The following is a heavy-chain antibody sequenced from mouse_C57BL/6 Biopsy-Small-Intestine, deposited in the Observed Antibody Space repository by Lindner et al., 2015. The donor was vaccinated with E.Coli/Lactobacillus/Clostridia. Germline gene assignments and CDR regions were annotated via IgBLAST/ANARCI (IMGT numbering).Heavy chain of an antibody. D-gene: IGHD3-1*01. CDR2: IYPGDGDT. CDR1: GYAFSSYW. Sequence: VQLQESGAELMKPGASVKISCKASGYAFSSYWMNWVKQRPGKGLEWIGQIYPGDGDTNYNGKFKGKATLTADKSSSTAYMQLSSLTSEDSAVYFCARGYGEYEVPYYAMDYWGQGTSVTVSS. J-gene: IGHJ4*01. V-gene: IGHV1-80*01. CDR3: ARGYGEYEVPYYAMDY.